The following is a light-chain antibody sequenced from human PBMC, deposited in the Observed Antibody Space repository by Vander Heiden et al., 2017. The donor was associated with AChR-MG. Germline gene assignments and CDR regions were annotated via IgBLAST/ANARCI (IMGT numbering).Light chain of an antibody. J-gene: IGKJ1*01. Sequence: EIVLTQSPATLSLSPRERATLSCAASQSVSSSYLAWYQQKPGLAPRLLIYDASSRATGIPDRFSGSGSGTDFTLTISRLEPEDCAVYYCQQYGSSPRTFGQGTKVEIK. CDR2: DAS. V-gene: IGKV3D-20*01. CDR1: QSVSSSY. CDR3: QQYGSSPRT.